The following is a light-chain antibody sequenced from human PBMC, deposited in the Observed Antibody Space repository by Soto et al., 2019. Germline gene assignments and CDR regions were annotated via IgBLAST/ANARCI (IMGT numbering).Light chain of an antibody. Sequence: DIQVTQSPSTLSASVGDRVTISCRASQDLNNWLAWFQQKPGKAPTLLIYKASGLESGVPSRFSGSGSGTEFTLTINSLQPDDVATYYCQHYNGYPWTFGQGTKGEVK. CDR3: QHYNGYPWT. CDR2: KAS. V-gene: IGKV1-5*03. CDR1: QDLNNW. J-gene: IGKJ1*01.